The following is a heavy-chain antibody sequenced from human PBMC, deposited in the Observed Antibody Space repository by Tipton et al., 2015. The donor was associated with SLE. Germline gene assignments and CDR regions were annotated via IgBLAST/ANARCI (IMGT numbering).Heavy chain of an antibody. Sequence: QLVQSGPEVKNPGASVKVSCEASGYTFSGYYLHWVRQAPGQGLEWMGWISAYNGNTNYAQKLQGRVTMTTDTSTSTAYMELRSLRSDDTAVYYCARFVWSYYYGMDVWGQGTTVTVSS. D-gene: IGHD3-16*01. J-gene: IGHJ6*02. CDR2: ISAYNGNT. CDR1: GYTFSGYY. V-gene: IGHV1-18*04. CDR3: ARFVWSYYYGMDV.